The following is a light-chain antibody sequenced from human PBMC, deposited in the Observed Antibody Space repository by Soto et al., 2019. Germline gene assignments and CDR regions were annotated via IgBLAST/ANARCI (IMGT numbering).Light chain of an antibody. CDR2: EMS. CDR1: QSLLHSDGKTY. CDR3: QQRWRWPSNT. J-gene: IGKJ5*01. Sequence: DIVMTQTPLSLSVTPGQPASISCKSSQSLLHSDGKTYLYWYLQKPGLPPRLLIYEMSNRVIGIPARFSGSGSGTDFTLTISSLEPEDSGVYYCQQRWRWPSNTFGQGTRLEIK. V-gene: IGKV2D-29*01.